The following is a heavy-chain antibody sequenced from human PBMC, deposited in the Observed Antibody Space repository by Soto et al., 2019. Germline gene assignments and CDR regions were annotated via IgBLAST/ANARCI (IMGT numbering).Heavy chain of an antibody. V-gene: IGHV4-34*01. CDR2: INHSGST. J-gene: IGHJ4*02. CDR1: GGSFSGYY. Sequence: SETLSLTYAVYGGSFSGYYWTWIRQPPGTGLEWIGEINHSGSTNYNPSLKSRVTISVDTSKNQFFLRLTSVTAADTGVYFCARTLGPQVTGYVDSDYRWTIDQWGQGTLVTVSS. D-gene: IGHD4-4*01. CDR3: ARTLGPQVTGYVDSDYRWTIDQ.